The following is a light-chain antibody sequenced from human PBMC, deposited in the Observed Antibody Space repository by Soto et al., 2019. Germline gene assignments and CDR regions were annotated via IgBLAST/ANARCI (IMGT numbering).Light chain of an antibody. V-gene: IGLV2-23*01. Sequence: QSALTQPASVSGSPGQSITISCTGTSSDVDIYNLVSWYQQHPGKAPKLLIHEGSNRPSGVSTRFSGSMSGNTASLTISGLQAEDESDYYCCSYAGSMVFGGGTKLTVL. CDR1: SSDVDIYNL. CDR3: CSYAGSMV. CDR2: EGS. J-gene: IGLJ2*01.